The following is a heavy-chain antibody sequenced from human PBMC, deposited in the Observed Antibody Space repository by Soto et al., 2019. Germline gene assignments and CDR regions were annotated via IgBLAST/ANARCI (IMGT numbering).Heavy chain of an antibody. D-gene: IGHD1-26*01. CDR3: ARRWTFSVSYNKVGFSYGMDV. J-gene: IGHJ6*02. CDR2: IYPGDSDT. Sequence: GESLKISCKGSGYSFTSYWIGWVRQMPGKGLEWMGIIYPGDSDTRYSPSFQGQVTISADKSISTAYLQWSSLKASDTAMYYCARRWTFSVSYNKVGFSYGMDVWGQATTVTVSS. V-gene: IGHV5-51*01. CDR1: GYSFTSYW.